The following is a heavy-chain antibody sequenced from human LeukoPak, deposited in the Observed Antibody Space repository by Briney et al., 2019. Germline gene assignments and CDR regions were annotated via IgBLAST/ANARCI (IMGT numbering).Heavy chain of an antibody. Sequence: PGGSLRLSCAASGFTFSSYAMSWVRQAPGKGLEWVSAISGSGGSTYYADSVKGRFTISRDSSKNTLYLQMNSLRAGDTAVYYCARDLNRYFDYWGQGTLVTVSS. CDR1: GFTFSSYA. J-gene: IGHJ4*02. CDR2: ISGSGGST. CDR3: ARDLNRYFDY. V-gene: IGHV3-23*01.